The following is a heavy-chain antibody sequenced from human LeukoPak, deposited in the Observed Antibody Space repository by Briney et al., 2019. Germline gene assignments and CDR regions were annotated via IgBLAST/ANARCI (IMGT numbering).Heavy chain of an antibody. CDR2: IRGSGDMT. J-gene: IGHJ4*02. V-gene: IGHV3-23*01. CDR1: GFTFSNYA. CDR3: ARARGYSYANEFHLDY. Sequence: GGSLRLSCATSGFTFSNYAMSWVRQAPGKGLEWVSAIRGSGDMTYYADSVKGRFTVARDNSKTTLYLQMNSLRAEGTAVYYCARARGYSYANEFHLDYWGQGTLVTVSS. D-gene: IGHD5-18*01.